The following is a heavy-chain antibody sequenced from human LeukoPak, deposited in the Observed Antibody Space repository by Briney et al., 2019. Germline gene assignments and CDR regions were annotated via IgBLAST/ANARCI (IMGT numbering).Heavy chain of an antibody. CDR1: GFTFSSYW. CDR3: AKSNGYYYDSSGYQLWDY. Sequence: PGGSLRLSCAASGFTFSSYWMSWVRQAPGKGLEWVANIKQDGSEKYYVDSVKGRFTISRDNAKNSLYLQMNSLRAEDTAVYYCAKSNGYYYDSSGYQLWDYWGQGTLVTVSS. J-gene: IGHJ4*02. V-gene: IGHV3-7*03. D-gene: IGHD3-22*01. CDR2: IKQDGSEK.